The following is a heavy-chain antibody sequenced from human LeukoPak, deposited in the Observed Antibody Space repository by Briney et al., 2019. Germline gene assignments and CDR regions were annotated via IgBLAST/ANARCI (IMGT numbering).Heavy chain of an antibody. D-gene: IGHD3-10*01. CDR3: AKSLGMVRGVIGDNWFDP. J-gene: IGHJ5*02. Sequence: GGSLRLSCAASGFTFSSYAMSWVRQAPGKGLEWVSAISGSGGSTYYADSVKGRFTISRDNSKNTLYLQTNSLRAEDTAVYYCAKSLGMVRGVIGDNWFDPWGQGTLVTVSS. V-gene: IGHV3-23*01. CDR2: ISGSGGST. CDR1: GFTFSSYA.